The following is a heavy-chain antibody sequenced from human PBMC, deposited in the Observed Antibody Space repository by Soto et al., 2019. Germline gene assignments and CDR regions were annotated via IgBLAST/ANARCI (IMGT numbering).Heavy chain of an antibody. CDR3: AKGPSCVDDYYYYYMDV. V-gene: IGHV3-23*01. CDR1: GFTFSSYA. J-gene: IGHJ6*03. Sequence: EVQLLESGGGLVQPGGSLRLSCAASGFTFSSYAMSWVRQAPGKGLEWVSAISGSGGSTYYADSVKGRFTIAIDNSKNTLYLQMNSLRAEDTAVYYCAKGPSCVDDYYYYYMDVWGKGTTVTVSS. CDR2: ISGSGGST.